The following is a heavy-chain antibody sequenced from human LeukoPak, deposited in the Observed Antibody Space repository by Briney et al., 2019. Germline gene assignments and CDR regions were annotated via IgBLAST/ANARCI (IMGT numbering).Heavy chain of an antibody. J-gene: IGHJ4*02. CDR2: ISCDGSNK. CDR3: AKDRHSSSWYDY. V-gene: IGHV3-30*18. CDR1: GFTFSSYG. Sequence: PGRSLRLSCAASGFTFSSYGMHWVRQAPGKGLEWVAVISCDGSNKYYADSVKGRFTISRDNSKNTLYLQMNSLRAEDTAVYYCAKDRHSSSWYDYWGQGTLVTVSS. D-gene: IGHD6-13*01.